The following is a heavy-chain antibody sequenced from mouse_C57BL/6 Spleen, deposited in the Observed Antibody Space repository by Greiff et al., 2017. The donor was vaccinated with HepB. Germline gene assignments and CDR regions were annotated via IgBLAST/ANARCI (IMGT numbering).Heavy chain of an antibody. D-gene: IGHD4-1*01. CDR1: GYTFTSYW. CDR2: IDPSDSYT. V-gene: IGHV1-69*01. CDR3: ARLLGRRAMDY. J-gene: IGHJ4*01. Sequence: VQLQQSGAELVMPGASVKLSCKASGYTFTSYWMHWVKQRPGQGLEWIGEIDPSDSYTNYNQKFKGKSTLTVDKSSSTAYMQLSSLTSEDSAVYYCARLLGRRAMDYWGQGTSVTVSS.